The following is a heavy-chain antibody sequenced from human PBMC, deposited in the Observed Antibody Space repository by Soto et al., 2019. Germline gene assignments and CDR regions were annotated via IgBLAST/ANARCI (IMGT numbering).Heavy chain of an antibody. D-gene: IGHD2-21*02. J-gene: IGHJ4*02. V-gene: IGHV3-30*18. CDR1: GFTFSKSG. CDR3: AKERRKWGDSASEK. CDR2: ISNDGSDE. Sequence: QVQLVESGGGVVQPGRSLRLSCAASGFTFSKSGMHWVRQAPGKGLEWVAAISNDGSDEYYADSVQGRFNISRDNSKNTLSLQMNSLRFEDTALYFCAKERRKWGDSASEKWGQGTLVTVSS.